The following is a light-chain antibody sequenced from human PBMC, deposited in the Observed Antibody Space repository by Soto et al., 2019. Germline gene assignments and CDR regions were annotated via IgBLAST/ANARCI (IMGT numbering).Light chain of an antibody. CDR1: QSVSSTF. Sequence: EIVLTQSPGTLSVSPGERATLSCRASQSVSSTFLAWYQKKPGHAPMLLIYAASSSATGIPDMFSGRGSGTDFTITISRLEPEYVAVYYCQQHGRSQTFGGGTKVEIK. J-gene: IGKJ4*01. CDR3: QQHGRSQT. CDR2: AAS. V-gene: IGKV3-20*01.